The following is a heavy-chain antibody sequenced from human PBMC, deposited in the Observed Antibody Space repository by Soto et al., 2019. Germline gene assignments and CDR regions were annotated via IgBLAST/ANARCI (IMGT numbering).Heavy chain of an antibody. D-gene: IGHD2-2*01. CDR1: GFTFSSYG. CDR3: ARVRVPAAIGVFLDY. V-gene: IGHV3-30*03. J-gene: IGHJ4*02. Sequence: PGGSLRLSCAASGFTFSSYGIHWVRQAPGKGLEWVAVISYDGSNKYYADSVKGRFTISRDNSKNTLYLQMNSLRAEDTAVYYCARVRVPAAIGVFLDYWGQGTLVTVSS. CDR2: ISYDGSNK.